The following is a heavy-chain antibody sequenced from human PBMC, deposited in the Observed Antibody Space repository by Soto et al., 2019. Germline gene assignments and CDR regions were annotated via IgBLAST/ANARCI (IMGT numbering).Heavy chain of an antibody. V-gene: IGHV1-3*01. Sequence: GASVKVSCKASGYTFTSYAMHWVRQAPGQRLEWMGWINAGNGNTKYSQKFQGRVTITRDTSASTAYMELSSLRSEDTAVYYCARGRYLNDILTGYPDYWGQGTLVTVSS. CDR2: INAGNGNT. J-gene: IGHJ4*02. D-gene: IGHD3-9*01. CDR1: GYTFTSYA. CDR3: ARGRYLNDILTGYPDY.